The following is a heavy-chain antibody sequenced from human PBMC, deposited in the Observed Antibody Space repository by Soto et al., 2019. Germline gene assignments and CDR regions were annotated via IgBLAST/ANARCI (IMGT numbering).Heavy chain of an antibody. Sequence: QLQLQESGPGLVKPSETLSLTCTVSGGSINSSSYYWGWIRQPPGKGLEWIGSIYYSGSTYYNPSVKSRVTISVDMSKNQFSLKLSSVTAADPAVYYCARRGCSCGSCGASWGHGTMVTVSS. V-gene: IGHV4-39*01. CDR3: ARRGCSCGSCGAS. CDR2: IYYSGST. J-gene: IGHJ3*01. D-gene: IGHD2-15*01. CDR1: GGSINSSSYY.